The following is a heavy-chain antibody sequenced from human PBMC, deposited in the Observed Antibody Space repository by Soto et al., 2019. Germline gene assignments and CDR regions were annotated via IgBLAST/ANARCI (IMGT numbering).Heavy chain of an antibody. J-gene: IGHJ6*02. Sequence: PGGSLRLSCAASGFTFSSYAMSWVRQAPGKGLEWVSAISGSGGSTYYADSVKGRFTISRDNSKNTLYLQMNSLRAEDTAVYYCAKDGGIVATIGGSYYYGMDVWGQGTTVTVSS. CDR1: GFTFSSYA. CDR3: AKDGGIVATIGGSYYYGMDV. CDR2: ISGSGGST. D-gene: IGHD5-12*01. V-gene: IGHV3-23*01.